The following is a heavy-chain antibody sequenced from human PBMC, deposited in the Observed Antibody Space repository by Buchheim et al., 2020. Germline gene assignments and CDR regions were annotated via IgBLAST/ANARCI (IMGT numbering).Heavy chain of an antibody. Sequence: EVQLVESGGGLVQPGGSLRLSCAASGFTFSSYEXNWVRQAPGKGLEWGSYISSRGSTIYYADSVKGRFNXSRGNAKKSLYLQMNSLRAEDTAVYYCARGSGSYSGFDYWGQGTL. CDR2: ISSRGSTI. CDR3: ARGSGSYSGFDY. D-gene: IGHD1-26*01. CDR1: GFTFSSYE. J-gene: IGHJ4*02. V-gene: IGHV3-48*03.